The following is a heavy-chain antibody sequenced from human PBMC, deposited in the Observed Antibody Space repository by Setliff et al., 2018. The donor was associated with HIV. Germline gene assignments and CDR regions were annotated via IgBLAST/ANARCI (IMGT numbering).Heavy chain of an antibody. V-gene: IGHV1-69*13. CDR2: IIPIARAP. J-gene: IGHJ4*02. Sequence: SVKVSCKASGGIFNTYGMNWVRQAPGQGLEWMGGIIPIARAPNYAQKFQDRVTITADESMTTVYMEVRSLKSKDTALYYCARGPLYGYDRGYFDYWGQGTLVTVSS. CDR3: ARGPLYGYDRGYFDY. D-gene: IGHD5-12*01. CDR1: GGIFNTYG.